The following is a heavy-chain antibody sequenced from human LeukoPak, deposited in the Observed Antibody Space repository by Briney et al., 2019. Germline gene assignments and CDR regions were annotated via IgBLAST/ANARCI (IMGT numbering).Heavy chain of an antibody. CDR3: TSWYSSSWFLIDY. D-gene: IGHD6-13*01. Sequence: RTGGSLRLSCAASGFTFSNAWMSWVRQAPGKGLEWVGRIKSKTDGGTTDYAAPVKGRFTISRDDSKNTLYLQMNSLKTEDTAVYYCTSWYSSSWFLIDYWGQGTLVTVSS. V-gene: IGHV3-15*01. CDR2: IKSKTDGGTT. CDR1: GFTFSNAW. J-gene: IGHJ4*02.